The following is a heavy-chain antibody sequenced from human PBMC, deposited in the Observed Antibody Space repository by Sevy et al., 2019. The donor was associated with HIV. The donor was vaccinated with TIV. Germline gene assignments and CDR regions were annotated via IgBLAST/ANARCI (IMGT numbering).Heavy chain of an antibody. D-gene: IGHD2-2*01. V-gene: IGHV3-33*01. Sequence: GGSLRLSCAASGFTFSSYGMHWVRQAPGKGLEWVAVIWYDGRNKYYADSVKGRFTISRDNSKNTLYLQMNSLRAEDTAVYYCARDPINLVPVAIYYYGMDVWGQGTTVTVSS. CDR2: IWYDGRNK. J-gene: IGHJ6*02. CDR3: ARDPINLVPVAIYYYGMDV. CDR1: GFTFSSYG.